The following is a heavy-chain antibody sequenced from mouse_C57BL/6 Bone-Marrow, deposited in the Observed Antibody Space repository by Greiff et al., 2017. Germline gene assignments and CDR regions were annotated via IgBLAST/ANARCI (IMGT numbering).Heavy chain of an antibody. CDR1: GYTFTSYW. D-gene: IGHD2-3*01. CDR3: ARRGVYDPSYAMDY. CDR2: IHPNSGST. V-gene: IGHV1-64*01. Sequence: QVQLQQSGAELVKPGASVKLSCKASGYTFTSYWMHWVKQRPGQGLEWIGMIHPNSGSTNYNEKFKSKATLTVDKSSSTAYMQLSSLTSEDSAVYYCARRGVYDPSYAMDYWGQGTSVTVSS. J-gene: IGHJ4*01.